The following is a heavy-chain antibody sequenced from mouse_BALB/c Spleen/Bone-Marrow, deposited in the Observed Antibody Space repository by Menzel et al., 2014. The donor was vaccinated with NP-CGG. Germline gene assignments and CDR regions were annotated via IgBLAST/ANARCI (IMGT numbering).Heavy chain of an antibody. J-gene: IGHJ2*01. CDR1: GFNIKDTY. CDR2: IVPANGNT. Sequence: VQLQQSGAELAKPGASVKLSCTTSGFNIKDTYMHWVKLRPEQGLEWIGRIVPANGNTKYAPKFQGKATITADTSSNTAYLQLSSLTSEDTAVYFCASYDYGYYFDYWGQGTTLTVSS. V-gene: IGHV14-3*02. CDR3: ASYDYGYYFDY. D-gene: IGHD2-4*01.